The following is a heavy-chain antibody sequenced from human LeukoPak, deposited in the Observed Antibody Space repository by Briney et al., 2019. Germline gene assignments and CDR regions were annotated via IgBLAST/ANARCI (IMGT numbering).Heavy chain of an antibody. V-gene: IGHV1-18*01. CDR2: ISAYNGNT. CDR1: GGTFSSYA. CDR3: ARDWDIVVVPAAKSFDY. Sequence: ASVKVSCKASGGTFSSYAISWVRQAPGQGLEWMGWISAYNGNTNYAQKLQGRVTMTTDTSTSTAYMELRSLRSDDTAVYYCARDWDIVVVPAAKSFDYWGQGTLVTVSS. D-gene: IGHD2-2*01. J-gene: IGHJ4*02.